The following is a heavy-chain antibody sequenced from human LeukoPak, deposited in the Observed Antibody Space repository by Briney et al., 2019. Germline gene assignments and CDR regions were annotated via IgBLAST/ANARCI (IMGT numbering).Heavy chain of an antibody. J-gene: IGHJ4*02. CDR1: GYTFTSYG. CDR3: ARDVEKYYDFWSGLDY. Sequence: ASVKVSCKASGYTFTSYGISWVRQAPGQGLEWMGWISAYNGNTNYAQKLQGRVTMTTDTSTSTAYMELRSLRSDDTAVYYCARDVEKYYDFWSGLDYWGQGTLVTVSS. D-gene: IGHD3-3*01. V-gene: IGHV1-18*01. CDR2: ISAYNGNT.